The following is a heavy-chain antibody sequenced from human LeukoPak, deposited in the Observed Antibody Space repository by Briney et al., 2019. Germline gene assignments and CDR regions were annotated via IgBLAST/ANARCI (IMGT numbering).Heavy chain of an antibody. CDR3: ARSPTWFDT. CDR1: GGSINSYY. V-gene: IGHV4-59*01. CDR2: ISYSGST. J-gene: IGHJ5*02. Sequence: PSETLSLTCSVSGGSINSYYWSWIRQSPAKGLEWIGYISYSGSTNYNPSLKSRVTISLDTSKNQFSLKLSSVTAADSAIYYCARSPTWFDTWGQGTLVTVSS.